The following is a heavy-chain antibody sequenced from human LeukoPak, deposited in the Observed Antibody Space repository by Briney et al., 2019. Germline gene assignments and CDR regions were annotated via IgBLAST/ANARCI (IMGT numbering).Heavy chain of an antibody. Sequence: SETLSLTCAVYGGSFSGYYWSWIRQPPGKGLEWIGEINHSGSTNYNPSLKSRVAILVDTSKNQFSLKLSSVTAADTAVYYCARGHSPVTTKVSYFQHWGQGTLVTVSS. CDR2: INHSGST. D-gene: IGHD4-17*01. V-gene: IGHV4-34*01. CDR1: GGSFSGYY. J-gene: IGHJ1*01. CDR3: ARGHSPVTTKVSYFQH.